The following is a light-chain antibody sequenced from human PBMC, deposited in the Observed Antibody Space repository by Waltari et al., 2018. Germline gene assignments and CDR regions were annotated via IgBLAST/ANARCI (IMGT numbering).Light chain of an antibody. Sequence: EIVLRHSPATLSLSPGERATLSSRASQSVSRYLAWSQQTPGQAPRLLIYDASNRATGIPARFSGSGSGTDFTLTISSLEPEDFAVYYCQQRSNWPWTFGQGTKVEIK. J-gene: IGKJ1*01. CDR2: DAS. V-gene: IGKV3-11*01. CDR1: QSVSRY. CDR3: QQRSNWPWT.